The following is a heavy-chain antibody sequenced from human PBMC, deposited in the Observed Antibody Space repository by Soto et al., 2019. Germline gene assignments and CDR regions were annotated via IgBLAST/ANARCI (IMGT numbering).Heavy chain of an antibody. J-gene: IGHJ4*02. V-gene: IGHV3-30*18. CDR3: AKLTSRGGRSGSPDY. CDR2: ISYDGSNK. CDR1: GFTFSSYG. D-gene: IGHD1-26*01. Sequence: QVQLVESGGGVVQPGRSLRLSCAASGFTFSSYGMHWVRQAPGKGLEWVAVISYDGSNKYYADSVKGRFTISRDNSKNTLYLQMNSLRAEDTAVYYCAKLTSRGGRSGSPDYWGQGTLVTVSS.